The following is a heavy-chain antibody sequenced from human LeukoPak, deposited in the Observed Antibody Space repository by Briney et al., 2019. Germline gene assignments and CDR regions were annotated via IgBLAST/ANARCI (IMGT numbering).Heavy chain of an antibody. J-gene: IGHJ3*02. D-gene: IGHD3-9*01. Sequence: SVKVSCKASGGTFSSYAISWVRQAPGQGLEWMGGIIPIFGTANYAQKFQGRVTITTDESTSTAYMELSSLRSEDTAVYYCARGKGYDILTGYFLEPFDIWGQGTMVTVSS. CDR1: GGTFSSYA. CDR3: ARGKGYDILTGYFLEPFDI. CDR2: IIPIFGTA. V-gene: IGHV1-69*05.